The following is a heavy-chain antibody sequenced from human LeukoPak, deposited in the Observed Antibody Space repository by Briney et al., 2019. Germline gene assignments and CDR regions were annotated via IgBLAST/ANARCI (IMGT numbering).Heavy chain of an antibody. J-gene: IGHJ4*02. CDR2: ISYDGSNK. D-gene: IGHD6-25*01. CDR1: GFTFSSYG. V-gene: IGHV3-30*03. CDR3: ALGRVNSGGCDY. Sequence: PGRSPRLSCAASGFTFSSYGMHWVRQAPGKGLEWVAVISYDGSNKYYADSVKGRFTISRDNSKNTLYLQMNSLRAEDTAVYYCALGRVNSGGCDYWGQGTLVTVSS.